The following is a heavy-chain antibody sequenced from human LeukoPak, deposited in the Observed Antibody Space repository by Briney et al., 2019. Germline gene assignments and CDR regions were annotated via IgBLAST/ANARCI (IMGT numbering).Heavy chain of an antibody. Sequence: GASVKVSCKASGYTFTSYDINWVRQATGQGLEWMGWMNPNSGNTGYAQKFQGRVTMTRNTSISTAYMELSSLRSEDTAVYYCARDQEAYCSSTSCYRAYAFDIWGQGTMATVSS. D-gene: IGHD2-2*01. CDR1: GYTFTSYD. J-gene: IGHJ3*02. V-gene: IGHV1-8*01. CDR3: ARDQEAYCSSTSCYRAYAFDI. CDR2: MNPNSGNT.